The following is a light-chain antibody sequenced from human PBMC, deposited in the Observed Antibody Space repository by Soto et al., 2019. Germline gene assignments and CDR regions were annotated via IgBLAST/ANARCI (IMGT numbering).Light chain of an antibody. CDR3: QQYGSSPVT. CDR2: GTS. Sequence: DIVLTQSPGTLSLSVGERAALSCRASLSVTDTYLAWYQQKPGQAPRLIIYGTSIKATGISDRFTGSGSGTDFTLTISRLAPEDFAVYYCQQYGSSPVTFGGGTRVEI. CDR1: LSVTDTY. J-gene: IGKJ4*01. V-gene: IGKV3-20*01.